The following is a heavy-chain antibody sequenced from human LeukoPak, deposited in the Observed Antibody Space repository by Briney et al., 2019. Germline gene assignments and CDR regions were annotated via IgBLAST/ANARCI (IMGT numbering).Heavy chain of an antibody. CDR3: TTALYDWNDVNY. CDR1: GFTFSDYY. CDR2: ISSSGSTI. V-gene: IGHV3-11*01. Sequence: GGSLRLSCAASGFTFSDYYMSWIRQAPGKGLEWVSYISSSGSTIYYADSVKGRFTISRDNAKNSLYLQMNSLRAEDTAVYYCTTALYDWNDVNYWGQGTLVTVSS. J-gene: IGHJ4*02. D-gene: IGHD1-1*01.